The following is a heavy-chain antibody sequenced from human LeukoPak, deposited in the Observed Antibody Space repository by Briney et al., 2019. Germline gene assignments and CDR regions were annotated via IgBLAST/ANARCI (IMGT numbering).Heavy chain of an antibody. CDR2: IYYSGST. CDR1: GGSISSSSYY. Sequence: KPSETLSLTCTVSGGSISSSSYYWGWIRQPPGKGLEWIGSIYYSGSTYYNPSLKSRVTISVDTSKNQFSLKLSSVTAADTAVYYCARQGAFSLPRVPTKYGSFDYWGQGTLVTVSS. CDR3: ARQGAFSLPRVPTKYGSFDY. J-gene: IGHJ4*02. V-gene: IGHV4-39*01. D-gene: IGHD3-10*01.